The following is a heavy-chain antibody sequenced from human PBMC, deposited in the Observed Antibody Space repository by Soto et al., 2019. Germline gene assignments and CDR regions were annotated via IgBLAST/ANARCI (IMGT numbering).Heavy chain of an antibody. V-gene: IGHV5-10-1*03. Sequence: EVQLVQSGAEVKKPGQSLRISCQGSGYSFTSSWISWVRQMPGEGLEWMGRIDPSDSYINYSPSFQVRVTISADKSISTAYRQWSSLKAADTAMNYWARRGSSSSFFYDSWGQGTLVTVSS. CDR3: ARRGSSSSFFYDS. D-gene: IGHD6-6*01. CDR2: IDPSDSYI. J-gene: IGHJ5*01. CDR1: GYSFTSSW.